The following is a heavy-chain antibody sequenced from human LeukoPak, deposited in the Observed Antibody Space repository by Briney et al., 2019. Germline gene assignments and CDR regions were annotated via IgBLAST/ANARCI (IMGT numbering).Heavy chain of an antibody. D-gene: IGHD2-15*01. Sequence: GASVKVSCKASGYTFTGYYMHWVRQAPGQGLEWMGWINPNSGGTNYAQKLQGRVTMTTDTSTSTAYMELRSLRSDDTAVYYCARDCGGSCYGYYYYYMDVWGKGTTVTVSS. J-gene: IGHJ6*03. CDR2: INPNSGGT. CDR3: ARDCGGSCYGYYYYYMDV. V-gene: IGHV1-2*02. CDR1: GYTFTGYY.